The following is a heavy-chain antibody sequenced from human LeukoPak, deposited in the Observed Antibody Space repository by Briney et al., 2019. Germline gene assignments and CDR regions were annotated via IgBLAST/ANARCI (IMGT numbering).Heavy chain of an antibody. CDR1: GYTFTGYY. CDR3: ARASSSPPRTPGAKRSYYYYYMDV. CDR2: INTNTGNP. J-gene: IGHJ6*03. D-gene: IGHD6-6*01. V-gene: IGHV7-4-1*02. Sequence: GASVKVSCKASGYTFTGYYIHWVRQAPGQGLEWMGWINTNTGNPTYAQGFTGRFVFSLDTSVSTAYLQISSLKAEDTAVYYCARASSSPPRTPGAKRSYYYYYMDVWGKGTTVTVSS.